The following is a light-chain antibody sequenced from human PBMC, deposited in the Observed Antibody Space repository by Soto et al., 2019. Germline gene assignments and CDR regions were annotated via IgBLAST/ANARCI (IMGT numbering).Light chain of an antibody. CDR3: QSYDSSLSGYV. CDR1: SAKIGAGYD. J-gene: IGLJ1*01. Sequence: SVLAEAPSVSWAPGQGVTISCPGGSAKIGAGYDVHWYQQLPGTAPKLLIYGNSNRPSGVPDRFSGSKSGTSASLAITGLQAEDEADYYCQSYDSSLSGYVFGTGTKVTVL. V-gene: IGLV1-40*01. CDR2: GNS.